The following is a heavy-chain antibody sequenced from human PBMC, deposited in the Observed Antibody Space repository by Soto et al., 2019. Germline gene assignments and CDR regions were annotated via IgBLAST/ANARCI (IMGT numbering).Heavy chain of an antibody. CDR3: AKGGGPDYFDY. Sequence: SLRLSCAASGFTFDDYAMHWVRQAPGKGLEWVSGISWNSGSIGYADSVKGRFTISRDNAKNSLYLQMNSLRAEDTALYYCAKGGGPDYFDYWGQGTLVTVSS. V-gene: IGHV3-9*01. D-gene: IGHD3-16*01. CDR1: GFTFDDYA. CDR2: ISWNSGSI. J-gene: IGHJ4*02.